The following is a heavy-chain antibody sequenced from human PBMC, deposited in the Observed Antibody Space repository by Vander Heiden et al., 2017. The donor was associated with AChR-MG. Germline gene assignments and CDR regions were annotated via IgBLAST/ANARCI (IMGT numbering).Heavy chain of an antibody. CDR3: ARDTGEEWLSSYYFDY. J-gene: IGHJ4*02. Sequence: EVQLVESGGGLVKPGGSLRLSCAASGSTFSRYSMNWVRQAPGTGLEWVSSSSSSSSYIYYADSVKGRFTISRDNAKNSLYLQMNSLRAEDTAVYYCARDTGEEWLSSYYFDYWGQGTLVTVSS. V-gene: IGHV3-21*01. D-gene: IGHD3-3*01. CDR1: GSTFSRYS. CDR2: SSSSSSYI.